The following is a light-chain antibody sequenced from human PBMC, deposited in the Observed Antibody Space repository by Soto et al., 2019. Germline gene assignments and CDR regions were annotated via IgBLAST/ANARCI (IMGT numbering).Light chain of an antibody. V-gene: IGKV3-15*01. J-gene: IGKJ1*01. Sequence: EILMTQSPATLSVSPGERVTFSCRASQSVSYYLAWYQQKPGQAPRLLIYDASTRATGVPVRFSGSGSGTEFTLTISSLQSEDFGVYYCQQRSNWPPTFGQGTKVDIK. CDR1: QSVSYY. CDR2: DAS. CDR3: QQRSNWPPT.